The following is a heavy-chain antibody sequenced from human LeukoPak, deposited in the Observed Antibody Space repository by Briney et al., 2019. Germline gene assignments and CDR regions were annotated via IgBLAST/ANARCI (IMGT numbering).Heavy chain of an antibody. D-gene: IGHD3-22*01. CDR2: ISGSGGST. J-gene: IGHJ3*02. CDR1: GNTFSRGA. CDR3: AKVFRSSGYLAKSRDAFDI. Sequence: LTLSCVDAGNTFSRGASVWVGGAPMNKKGWVSAISGSGGSTYYADSVKGRFTISRDNSKNTLYLQMNSLRAEDTAVYYRAKVFRSSGYLAKSRDAFDIWGQGTMVTATS. V-gene: IGHV3-23*01.